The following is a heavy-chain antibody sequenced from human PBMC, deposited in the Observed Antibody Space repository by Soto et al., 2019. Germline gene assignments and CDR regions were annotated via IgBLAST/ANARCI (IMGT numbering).Heavy chain of an antibody. V-gene: IGHV4-59*12. D-gene: IGHD2-8*02. CDR3: ARDKITGLFDY. CDR2: VYYSGST. CDR1: GASISSYY. J-gene: IGHJ4*02. Sequence: SETLSLTCTVSGASISSYYWSWIRQPPGKGLEWIGYVYYSGSTNYNPSLKSRVTISVDTSKNQFSLKLTSVTAADTAVYYCARDKITGLFDYWGQGTLVTVSS.